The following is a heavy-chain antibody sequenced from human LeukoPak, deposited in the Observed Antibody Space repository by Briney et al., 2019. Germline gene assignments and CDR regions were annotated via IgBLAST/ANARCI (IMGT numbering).Heavy chain of an antibody. CDR1: GGSFSGYY. D-gene: IGHD3-10*01. Sequence: SETLSLTCAVYGGSFSGYYWSWIRQPPGKGLEWIGEINHSGSTNYNPSLKSRVTISVDTSRNQFSLKLSSVTAADTAVYYCAKDPFNLTMVRGNWYYYYYMDVWGKGTTVTISS. CDR2: INHSGST. V-gene: IGHV4-34*01. CDR3: AKDPFNLTMVRGNWYYYYYMDV. J-gene: IGHJ6*03.